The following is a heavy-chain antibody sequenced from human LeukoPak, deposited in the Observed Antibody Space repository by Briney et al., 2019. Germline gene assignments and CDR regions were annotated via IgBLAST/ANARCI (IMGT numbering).Heavy chain of an antibody. V-gene: IGHV3-74*01. CDR1: GFTFSSHW. D-gene: IGHD3-3*01. CDR2: INTDGSST. CDR3: ARGSRITIFGVVFNWFDP. J-gene: IGHJ5*02. Sequence: LPGGSLRLSCAASGFTFSSHWMHWVRHVPGKGLVWVSRINTDGSSTYYADSVKGRFTISRDNAKNTLYLQMNSLRAEDTAVYYCARGSRITIFGVVFNWFDPWGQGTLVTVSS.